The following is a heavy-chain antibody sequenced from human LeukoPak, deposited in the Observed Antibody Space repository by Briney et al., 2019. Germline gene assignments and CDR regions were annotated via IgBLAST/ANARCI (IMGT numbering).Heavy chain of an antibody. Sequence: ASVKVFCKASGYTFTGYYMHWVRQAPGQGLEWMGWINPNSGGTNYAQKFQGRVTMTRDTSISTAYMELSRLRSDDTAVYYCARVVGAYYYGSGSYYYFDYWGQGTLVTVSS. D-gene: IGHD3-10*01. J-gene: IGHJ4*02. V-gene: IGHV1-2*02. CDR3: ARVVGAYYYGSGSYYYFDY. CDR2: INPNSGGT. CDR1: GYTFTGYY.